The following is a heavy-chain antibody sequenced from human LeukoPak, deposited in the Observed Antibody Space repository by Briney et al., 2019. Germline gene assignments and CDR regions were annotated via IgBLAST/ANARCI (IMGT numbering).Heavy chain of an antibody. D-gene: IGHD3-10*01. CDR3: ARGLRGDRYNWFDP. V-gene: IGHV4-39*07. CDR2: IYYSGST. Sequence: PSETLSLTCTVSGGSISSSSYYWGWIRQPPGKGLEWIGSIYYSGSTYYNPSLKSRVTISVDTSKNQFSLKLSSVTAADTAVYYCARGLRGDRYNWFDPWGQGTLVTVSS. J-gene: IGHJ5*02. CDR1: GGSISSSSYY.